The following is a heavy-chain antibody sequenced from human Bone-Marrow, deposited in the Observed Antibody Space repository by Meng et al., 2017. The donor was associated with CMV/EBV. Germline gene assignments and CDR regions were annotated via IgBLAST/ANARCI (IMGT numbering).Heavy chain of an antibody. CDR1: GGSVSSGSYY. V-gene: IGHV4-61*01. CDR3: AREMVAPDY. J-gene: IGHJ4*02. Sequence: SETLSLTCTVSGGSVSSGSYYWSWIRQPPGKGLEWIGYIYYSGSTNYNPSLKSRVTISVDTSKNQFSLKLSSVTAADTAVYYCAREMVAPDYWGQGTRVTVSS. D-gene: IGHD2-15*01. CDR2: IYYSGST.